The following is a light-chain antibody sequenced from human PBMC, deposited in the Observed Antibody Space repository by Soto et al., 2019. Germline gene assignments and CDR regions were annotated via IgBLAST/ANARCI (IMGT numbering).Light chain of an antibody. Sequence: EIVLTQSPGTLSLSPGERATLSCRASQSVSSSYLAWYQQKPGQAPRLLIYGASSRATGIPDRFSGSGSGTDFTLTISRLEPEDLAVYYCQQYGSSPGTFGQGTNLEIK. CDR1: QSVSSSY. J-gene: IGKJ2*01. CDR3: QQYGSSPGT. CDR2: GAS. V-gene: IGKV3-20*01.